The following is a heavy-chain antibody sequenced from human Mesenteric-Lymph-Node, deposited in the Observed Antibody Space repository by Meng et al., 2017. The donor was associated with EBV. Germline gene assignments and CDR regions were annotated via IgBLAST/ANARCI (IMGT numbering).Heavy chain of an antibody. CDR2: ISISSTDI. CDR1: GFTFSTYN. V-gene: IGHV3-21*02. J-gene: IGHJ4*02. D-gene: IGHD6-19*01. Sequence: EVQLVESGGGLVKPGGSLRLSCTAFGFTFSTYNMNWVRQAPGKGLEWVSSISISSTDIFYADSVKGRFTISRDSAKNSLYLQMNSLRVEDTAVYYCARGAGASGYWGQGTLVTVSS. CDR3: ARGAGASGY.